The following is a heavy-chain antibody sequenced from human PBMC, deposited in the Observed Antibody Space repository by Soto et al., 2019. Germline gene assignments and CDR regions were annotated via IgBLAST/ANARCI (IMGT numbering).Heavy chain of an antibody. Sequence: QVQLQESGPGLVKPSGTLSLTCTVSGASISSTSSGDWWSWVRQPPGKGLEWIGEIHHSGSTNYXXXXXXXXXXXXXXXXXXXXXXXXXXXXXXXXXXXXXXXXXXXXXDYWGQGTLVTVSS. CDR2: IHHSGST. J-gene: IGHJ4*02. V-gene: IGHV4-4*02. CDR3: XXXXXXXXXDY. CDR1: GASISSTSSGDW.